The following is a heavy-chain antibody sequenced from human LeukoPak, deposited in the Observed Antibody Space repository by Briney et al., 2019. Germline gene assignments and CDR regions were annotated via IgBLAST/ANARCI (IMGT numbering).Heavy chain of an antibody. V-gene: IGHV4-39*01. CDR2: IYYSGST. Sequence: SETLSLTCTVSGGSVSSSSYYWGWIRQPPGKGLEWIGSIYYSGSTYYNPSLKSRVTISVDTSKNQFSLKLSSVTAADTAVYYCARGDIVVVPADYWGQGTLVTVSS. J-gene: IGHJ4*02. D-gene: IGHD2-2*01. CDR1: GGSVSSSSYY. CDR3: ARGDIVVVPADY.